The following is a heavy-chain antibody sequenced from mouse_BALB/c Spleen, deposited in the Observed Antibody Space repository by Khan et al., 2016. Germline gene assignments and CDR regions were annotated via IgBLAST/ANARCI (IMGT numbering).Heavy chain of an antibody. V-gene: IGHV1-7*01. D-gene: IGHD2-10*02. CDR3: ARREYGNYVVAY. J-gene: IGHJ3*01. Sequence: QVQLQQSGAELAKPGASVKMSCKASGYTFTSYWIHWVKQRPGQGLEWIGYINPSTGYTEYNQKFKDKATLTADKSSSTAYMQLSSLTSEDSAVYYCARREYGNYVVAYWGQGTLVTVSA. CDR2: INPSTGYT. CDR1: GYTFTSYW.